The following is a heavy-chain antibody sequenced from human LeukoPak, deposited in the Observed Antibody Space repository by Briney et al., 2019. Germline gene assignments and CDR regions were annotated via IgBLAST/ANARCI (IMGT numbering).Heavy chain of an antibody. V-gene: IGHV3-53*01. D-gene: IGHD2-21*01. CDR3: ARALFFDC. J-gene: IGHJ4*02. CDR2: IYSDGRT. Sequence: PGRSLRLSCAASGFTVSSNYMSWVRQAPGKGLEWVSTIYSDGRTNYADSVKGRFTISRDNSKNTLYLQMNSLRAEDTAVYYCARALFFDCWGQGTLVTVSS. CDR1: GFTVSSNY.